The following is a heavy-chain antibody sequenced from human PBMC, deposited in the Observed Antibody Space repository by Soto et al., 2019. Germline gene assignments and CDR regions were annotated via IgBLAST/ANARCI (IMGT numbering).Heavy chain of an antibody. Sequence: GGSLRLSCAASGFTFSSYTMNWVRQAPGKGLEWISYISNIESPISYADSVKGRFTISRDNTKNSLYLQMNSLRVEDTAVYYCARASLRDTAMATYYYYGMDVWGQGTTVTVSS. D-gene: IGHD5-18*01. CDR1: GFTFSSYT. CDR3: ARASLRDTAMATYYYYGMDV. V-gene: IGHV3-48*01. J-gene: IGHJ6*02. CDR2: ISNIESPI.